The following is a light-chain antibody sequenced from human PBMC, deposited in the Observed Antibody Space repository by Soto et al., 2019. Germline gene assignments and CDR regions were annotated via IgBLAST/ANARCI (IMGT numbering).Light chain of an antibody. CDR1: QVIYSW. CDR2: TTS. CDR3: QQYNTFPWS. Sequence: DIQMTQSPSSVYASVGDMVTINCRASQVIYSWIAWYQQKPGRAPKLLIYTTSSLESGVPSRFSCSGSGTEFTLALRTLQPDDFATYYCQQYNTFPWSFGQGTKVDIK. V-gene: IGKV1-5*03. J-gene: IGKJ1*01.